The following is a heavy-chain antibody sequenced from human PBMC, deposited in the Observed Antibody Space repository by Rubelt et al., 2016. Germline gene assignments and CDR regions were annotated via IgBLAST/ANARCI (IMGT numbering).Heavy chain of an antibody. CDR3: ARVMAA. J-gene: IGHJ4*02. D-gene: IGHD6-6*01. CDR2: ISSDGRNK. V-gene: IGHV3-30*04. Sequence: VQLLESGGDLVQPGGSLRLSCAASGFTFTSYAMHWVRQAPGKGLEWVAVISSDGRNKYYADSVKGRFTISRDNSKNTLYLKMNNLRGEDTAVFYCARVMAAWGQGTLVTVSS. CDR1: GFTFTSYA.